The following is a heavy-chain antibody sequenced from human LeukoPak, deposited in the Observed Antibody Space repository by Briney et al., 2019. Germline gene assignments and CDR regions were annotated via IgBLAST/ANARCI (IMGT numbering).Heavy chain of an antibody. CDR1: GFTFSDCY. J-gene: IGHJ6*03. CDR3: AGDLTSYYYYMDV. CDR2: ISSSDNNI. V-gene: IGHV3-11*04. Sequence: PGGSLRLSCAASGFTFSDCYMTWIRQAPGKGLEWISYISSSDNNIYYADSVKGRFTISRDNAKNSLYLQMNSLRVEDTAVYYCAGDLTSYYYYMDVWGKGTTVTVSS.